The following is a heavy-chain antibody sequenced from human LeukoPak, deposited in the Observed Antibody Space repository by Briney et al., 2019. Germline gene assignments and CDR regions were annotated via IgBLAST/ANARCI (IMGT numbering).Heavy chain of an antibody. D-gene: IGHD4-23*01. Sequence: SETLSLTCAVYGGSFSGYYWSWIRQPPGKGLEWIGEINHSGSTNYNPSLKSRVTISVDTSKNQFSLKLSSVTAADTAVYYCARGLPYGVNSGEWFDYWGQGTLVTVSS. V-gene: IGHV4-34*01. J-gene: IGHJ4*02. CDR3: ARGLPYGVNSGEWFDY. CDR1: GGSFSGYY. CDR2: INHSGST.